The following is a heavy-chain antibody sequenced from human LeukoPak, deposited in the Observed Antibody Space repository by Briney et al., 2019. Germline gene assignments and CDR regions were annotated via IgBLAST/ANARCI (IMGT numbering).Heavy chain of an antibody. CDR3: ARVPYDSSGYYLGNYFDY. J-gene: IGHJ4*02. CDR2: IRQDGNEK. Sequence: PGGSLRLSCAASGFTFSSYAMHWVRQAPGKGLQWVAIIRQDGNEKCYVDSVKGRFTISRDNARNSLYLQMNSLRVEDTAVYYCARVPYDSSGYYLGNYFDYWGQGALVTVSS. V-gene: IGHV3-7*01. CDR1: GFTFSSYA. D-gene: IGHD3-22*01.